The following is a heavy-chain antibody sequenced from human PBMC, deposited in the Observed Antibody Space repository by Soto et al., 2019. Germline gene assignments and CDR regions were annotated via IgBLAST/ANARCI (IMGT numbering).Heavy chain of an antibody. CDR1: GFTFSSYA. CDR3: AKPGSNSVVIHYFDY. V-gene: IGHV3-23*01. Sequence: EVQLLESGRNLVQPGGSLRLSCAASGFTFSSYAMSWVRQAPGKGLEWVSAMSGSGGSTYYADSVKGRFTISRDNSKNTTYMQMTSLRAEDTAVYYCAKPGSNSVVIHYFDYWGQGTLVTVSS. D-gene: IGHD3-22*01. J-gene: IGHJ4*02. CDR2: MSGSGGST.